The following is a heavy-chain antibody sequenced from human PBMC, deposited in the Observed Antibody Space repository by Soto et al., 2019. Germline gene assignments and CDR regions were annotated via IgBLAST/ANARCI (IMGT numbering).Heavy chain of an antibody. CDR3: TREGAPGYSSGWVPFGMDV. D-gene: IGHD6-19*01. V-gene: IGHV3-49*04. J-gene: IGHJ6*01. CDR1: GVTFSTYS. Sequence: GGSLRLSCAASGVTFSTYSMTWVRKAQGKGLEWVGFIRSKAYGGTKEYAASVKGRFTISRDDSKNFAYLQMSSLKTEDTAVYYCTREGAPGYSSGWVPFGMDVWGQGTTVTVSS. CDR2: IRSKAYGGTK.